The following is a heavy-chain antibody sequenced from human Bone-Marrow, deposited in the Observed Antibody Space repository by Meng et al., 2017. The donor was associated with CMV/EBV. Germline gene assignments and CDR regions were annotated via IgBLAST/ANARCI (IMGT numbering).Heavy chain of an antibody. D-gene: IGHD1-1*01. CDR1: GGSVSSGSYY. Sequence: SETLSLTCTVSGGSVSSGSYYWSWIRQPPGKGLEWIGYIYYSGSTNYNPSLKSRVTISVDTSKNQFSLKLSSVTAADTAVYYCARDSYDGNPTLTYYYYGMDVWGQGTTVTVSS. V-gene: IGHV4-61*01. J-gene: IGHJ6*02. CDR2: IYYSGST. CDR3: ARDSYDGNPTLTYYYYGMDV.